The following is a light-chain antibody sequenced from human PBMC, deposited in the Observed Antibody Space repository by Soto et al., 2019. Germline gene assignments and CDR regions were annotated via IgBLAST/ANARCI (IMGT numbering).Light chain of an antibody. V-gene: IGKV3-20*01. J-gene: IGKJ3*01. CDR2: GAS. Sequence: EVVLTQSTGTLSLSPGEGATLSCRASQSVTSNYVAWYQQKPGQAPSLLIYGASTRATGIPDRFSGSGSGTDFTLTISRLEPEDCGVFYCQQYGGVPFTFGPGTKVDIK. CDR3: QQYGGVPFT. CDR1: QSVTSNY.